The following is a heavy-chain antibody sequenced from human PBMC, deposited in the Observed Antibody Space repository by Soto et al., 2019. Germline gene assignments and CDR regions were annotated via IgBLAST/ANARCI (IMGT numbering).Heavy chain of an antibody. CDR1: GGTFSSYS. D-gene: IGHD1-26*01. Sequence: QVQLVQSGAEVKKPGSSVKVSCKASGGTFSSYSINWVRQAPGQGLEWMGEIIPIFGTANYAQKFQGIVTITADESTSTAYRGLSSLRSEDTAVYYCARDGGRHAGGIDYWGQGTLVTVSS. V-gene: IGHV1-69*01. J-gene: IGHJ4*02. CDR3: ARDGGRHAGGIDY. CDR2: IIPIFGTA.